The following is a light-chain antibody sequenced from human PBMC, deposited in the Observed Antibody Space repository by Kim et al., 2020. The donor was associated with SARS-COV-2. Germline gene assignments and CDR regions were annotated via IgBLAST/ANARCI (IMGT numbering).Light chain of an antibody. Sequence: SYELTQPPSMSVSPGQTARITCSGNKLGDNYVSWYQQRPGQSPVVVIYQDSNRPSEIPERFSGSNSGNTATLTISGTQAMGEADYFCQAWDSGTAVFGGGTQLTV. CDR1: KLGDNY. CDR3: QAWDSGTAV. CDR2: QDS. J-gene: IGLJ3*02. V-gene: IGLV3-1*01.